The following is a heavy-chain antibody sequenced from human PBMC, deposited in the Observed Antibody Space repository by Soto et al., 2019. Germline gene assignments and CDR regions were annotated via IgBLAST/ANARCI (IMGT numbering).Heavy chain of an antibody. CDR2: INHSGST. J-gene: IGHJ6*02. CDR3: ARGKYYDFWSGYYTGSRQTYYYYGMDV. V-gene: IGHV4-34*01. Sequence: PSETLSLTCAVYGGSFSGYYWSWIRQPPGKGLEWIGEINHSGSTNYNPSLKSRVTISVDTSKNQFSLKLSSATAADTAVYYCARGKYYDFWSGYYTGSRQTYYYYGMDVWGQGTTVTVSS. CDR1: GGSFSGYY. D-gene: IGHD3-3*01.